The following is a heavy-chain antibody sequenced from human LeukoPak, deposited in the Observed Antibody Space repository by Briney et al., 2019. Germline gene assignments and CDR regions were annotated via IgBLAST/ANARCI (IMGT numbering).Heavy chain of an antibody. D-gene: IGHD6-19*01. CDR2: ISGSGGST. J-gene: IGHJ4*02. Sequence: GGSLRLSCAASGFTFSSYAMSWVRQAPGKGLEWVSAISGSGGSTYYADSVKGRFTISRDNSKNTLYLQMNSLRAEDTAVYYCAKDRDTGYSSGWYGDYWGQGTLVTVSS. V-gene: IGHV3-23*01. CDR3: AKDRDTGYSSGWYGDY. CDR1: GFTFSSYA.